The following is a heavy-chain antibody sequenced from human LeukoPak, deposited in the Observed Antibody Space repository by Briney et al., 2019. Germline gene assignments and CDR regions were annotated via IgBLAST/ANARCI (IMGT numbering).Heavy chain of an antibody. CDR3: ARVRPGTYFDY. Sequence: GGSLRLSCAASGFTFSICWMGWVRQAPGKGLEWVATIKQDGSEKFYVDSVKGRFTISRDSAKNSLYLQMNSLRADDTAVYYCARVRPGTYFDYWGQGTLVTVSS. J-gene: IGHJ4*02. V-gene: IGHV3-7*01. CDR1: GFTFSICW. D-gene: IGHD3-10*01. CDR2: IKQDGSEK.